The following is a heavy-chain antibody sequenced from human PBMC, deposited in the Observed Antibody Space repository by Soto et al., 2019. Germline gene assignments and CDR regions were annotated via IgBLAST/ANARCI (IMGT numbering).Heavy chain of an antibody. D-gene: IGHD2-2*01. CDR1: GYTLSNYA. J-gene: IGHJ4*02. Sequence: ASVKVSCKASGYTLSNYAMHWVRQAPGQRLEWMGWINAGNGDIKYSQKFQGRVSITRDTSANTAYMELSSLRFEDTAVYYCAGEGAGSAAAGMDSWGQGILVTVS. CDR3: AGEGAGSAAAGMDS. CDR2: INAGNGDI. V-gene: IGHV1-3*01.